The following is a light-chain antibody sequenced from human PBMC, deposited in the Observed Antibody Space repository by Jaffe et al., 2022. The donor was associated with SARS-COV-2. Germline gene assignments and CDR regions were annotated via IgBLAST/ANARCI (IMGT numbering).Light chain of an antibody. Sequence: DIQMTQSPSSVSASVGDTVTITCRASQDISKWLAWYQQKPGKAPNLLIYATSNLQSGVPSRFTGSGSGTSFTFTISSLQPEDFATYYCQQGDSFPRFTFGGGTRVEIK. J-gene: IGKJ4*01. CDR1: QDISKW. CDR3: QQGDSFPRFT. V-gene: IGKV1D-12*01. CDR2: ATS.